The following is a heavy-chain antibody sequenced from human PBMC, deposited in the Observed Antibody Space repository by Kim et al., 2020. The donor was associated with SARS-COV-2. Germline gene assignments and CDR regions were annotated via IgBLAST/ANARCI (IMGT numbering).Heavy chain of an antibody. Sequence: GESLKISCKGSGYSFTSYWISWVRQMPGKGLEWMGRIDPSDSYTNYSPSFQGHVTISADKSISTAYLQWSSLKASDTAMYYCARHENTDTVVTMLDYWGQGTLVTVSS. D-gene: IGHD2-15*01. CDR3: ARHENTDTVVTMLDY. CDR1: GYSFTSYW. J-gene: IGHJ4*02. V-gene: IGHV5-10-1*01. CDR2: IDPSDSYT.